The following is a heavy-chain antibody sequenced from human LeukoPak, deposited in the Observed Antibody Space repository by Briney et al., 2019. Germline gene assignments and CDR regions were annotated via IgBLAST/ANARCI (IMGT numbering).Heavy chain of an antibody. CDR1: GGSISIGGYY. CDR3: ARVTSGEFADY. CDR2: IYYSGIT. J-gene: IGHJ4*02. V-gene: IGHV4-31*03. Sequence: SQTLSLTCTVSGGSISIGGYYWSWIRQHPGKGLEWIGYIYYSGITYYSPSLKSRVTISVDTSKNQFSLYLSSVTAADTAVYYCARVTSGEFADYWGQGTLVTVSS. D-gene: IGHD3-10*01.